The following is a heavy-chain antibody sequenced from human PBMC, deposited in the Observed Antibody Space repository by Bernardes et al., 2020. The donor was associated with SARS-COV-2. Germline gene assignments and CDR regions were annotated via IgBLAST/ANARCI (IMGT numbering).Heavy chain of an antibody. D-gene: IGHD3-22*01. J-gene: IGHJ4*02. Sequence: SETLSLTCTVSGGSISSSSYYWGWIRQPPGKGLEWIGSIYYSGSTYYNPSLKSRVTISVDTSKNQFSLKLSSVTAADTAVYYCARDRAYYDSSGYGGGYWGQGTLVTVSS. CDR3: ARDRAYYDSSGYGGGY. CDR2: IYYSGST. V-gene: IGHV4-39*02. CDR1: GGSISSSSYY.